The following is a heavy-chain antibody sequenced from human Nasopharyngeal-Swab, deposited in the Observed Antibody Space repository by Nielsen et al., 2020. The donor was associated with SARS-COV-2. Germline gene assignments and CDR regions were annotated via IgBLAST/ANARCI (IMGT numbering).Heavy chain of an antibody. CDR1: GGSISSSSYY. Sequence: SETLSLTCTASGGSISSSSYYWGWNRQPPGKGLEWIVSNYYSGSTYYNPSLKSRVTISVDTSKNQFSLKLSSVTAADTAVYYCAGLPSSSWFSHGMDVWGQGTTVTVSS. CDR2: NYYSGST. CDR3: AGLPSSSWFSHGMDV. D-gene: IGHD6-13*01. J-gene: IGHJ6*02. V-gene: IGHV4-39*01.